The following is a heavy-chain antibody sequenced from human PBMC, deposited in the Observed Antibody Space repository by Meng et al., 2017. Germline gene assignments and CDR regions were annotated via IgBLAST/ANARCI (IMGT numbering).Heavy chain of an antibody. V-gene: IGHV4-34*01. CDR3: ARVIGSGWYRSSAFDI. J-gene: IGHJ3*02. CDR2: INHSGST. D-gene: IGHD6-19*01. CDR1: GGSFSGYY. Sequence: SKTLSLTCAVYGGSFSGYYWSWIRQPPGKGLEWIGEINHSGSTNYNPSLKSRVTISVDTSKNQFSLKLSSVTAADTAVYYCARVIGSGWYRSSAFDIWGQGTMVTVSS.